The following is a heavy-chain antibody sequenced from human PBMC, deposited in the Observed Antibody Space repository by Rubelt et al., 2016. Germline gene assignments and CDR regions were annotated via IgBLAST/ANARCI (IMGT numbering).Heavy chain of an antibody. CDR3: ARALADIVVVVAATEFDY. D-gene: IGHD2-15*01. V-gene: IGHV1-24*01. Sequence: GRVTMTEDTSTDTAYMELSSLRSEDTAVYYCARALADIVVVVAATEFDYWGQGTLVTVSS. J-gene: IGHJ4*02.